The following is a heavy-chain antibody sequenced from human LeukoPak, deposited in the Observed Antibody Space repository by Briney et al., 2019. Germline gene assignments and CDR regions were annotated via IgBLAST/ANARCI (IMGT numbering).Heavy chain of an antibody. CDR3: ASGELAY. CDR1: GFTFSSYS. D-gene: IGHD3-10*01. Sequence: PGGSLRLSCAASGFTFSSYSMNWVRQAPGKGLEWVSFISDSSSYIYYADSVKGRFTISGDNAKNSLYLQMNSLRAEDTAVYYCASGELAYWGQGTLVTVSS. J-gene: IGHJ4*02. CDR2: ISDSSSYI. V-gene: IGHV3-21*01.